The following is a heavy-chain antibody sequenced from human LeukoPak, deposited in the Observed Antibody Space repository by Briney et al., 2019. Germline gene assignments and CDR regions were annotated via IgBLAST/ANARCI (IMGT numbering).Heavy chain of an antibody. CDR2: INPNSGGT. V-gene: IGHV1-2*02. J-gene: IGHJ4*02. CDR1: GYTFTGYY. D-gene: IGHD1-26*01. CDR3: ARGQSPVGATTRGVGALDY. Sequence: ASVKVSCKASGYTFTGYYMHWVRQAPGQGLEWMGWINPNSGGTNYAQKFQGRVTMTRDTSISTAYMELSRLRSDDTAVYYCARGQSPVGATTRGVGALDYWGQGTLVTVSS.